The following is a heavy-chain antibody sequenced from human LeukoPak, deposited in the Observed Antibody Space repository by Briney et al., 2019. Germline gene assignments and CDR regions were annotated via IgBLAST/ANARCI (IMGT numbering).Heavy chain of an antibody. CDR2: INPSGGST. J-gene: IGHJ4*02. V-gene: IGHV1-46*01. Sequence: GSSVKVSCKASGYTFTSYDINWVRQATGQGLEWMGIINPSGGSTSYAQKFQGRVTMTRDTSTSTVYMELSSLRSEDTAVYYCAIIAGVVPAAPSHFDYWGQGTLVTVSS. CDR1: GYTFTSYD. CDR3: AIIAGVVPAAPSHFDY. D-gene: IGHD2-2*01.